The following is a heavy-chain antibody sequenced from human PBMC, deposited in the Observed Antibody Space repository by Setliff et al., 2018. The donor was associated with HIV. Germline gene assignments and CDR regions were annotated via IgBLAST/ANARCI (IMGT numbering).Heavy chain of an antibody. V-gene: IGHV4-38-2*01. CDR2: IYHSGST. D-gene: IGHD3-16*01. J-gene: IGHJ4*02. CDR3: ARLGYVTFDFDY. CDR1: GSFISSGYY. Sequence: PSETLSLTCAVSGSFISSGYYWGWIRQPPGKGLEWIGSIYHSGSTFYSPSLKSRVTISVDTSKKQFSLKLSSVTAADTAVYFCARLGYVTFDFDYWGQGTLVTVSS.